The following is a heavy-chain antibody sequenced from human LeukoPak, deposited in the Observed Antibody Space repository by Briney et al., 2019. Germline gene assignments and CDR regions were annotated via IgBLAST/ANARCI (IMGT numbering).Heavy chain of an antibody. CDR2: IYASGST. J-gene: IGHJ5*02. Sequence: SSETLSLTCTVSGASISSYYWSWIRQPAGKGLEWIGRIYASGSTNYNPSLKSRVTMSVDTSKNQLSLKVSSVTAADTAVYYCAREFSTNWFDPWGQGTLVTVSS. V-gene: IGHV4-4*07. CDR3: AREFSTNWFDP. CDR1: GASISSYY.